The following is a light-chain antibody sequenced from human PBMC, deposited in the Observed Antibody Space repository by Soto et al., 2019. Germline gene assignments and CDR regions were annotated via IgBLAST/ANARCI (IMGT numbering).Light chain of an antibody. Sequence: QSALTQPASVSGSPGQSITISCTGTSSDIGAYDDVSWFQQYSGKAPTLIIYEVRFRPSGVSSRFSGSKSGNTASLTISGLQTEDEADYYCGSYASATLIFGGGTKVTVL. CDR2: EVR. CDR3: GSYASATLI. V-gene: IGLV2-14*03. J-gene: IGLJ2*01. CDR1: SSDIGAYDD.